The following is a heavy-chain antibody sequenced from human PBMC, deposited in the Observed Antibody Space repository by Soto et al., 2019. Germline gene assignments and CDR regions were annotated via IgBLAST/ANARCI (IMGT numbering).Heavy chain of an antibody. V-gene: IGHV3-21*01. CDR1: GFTLSSYS. CDR2: ISSSSSYI. Sequence: PGGSLRLSCAASGFTLSSYSMNWVRQAPGKGLEWVSSISSSSSYIYYADSVKGRFTISRDNAKNSLYLQMNSLRAEDTAVYYCARDHTFYTLDYYYGMDVWGQGTTVTVSS. J-gene: IGHJ6*02. CDR3: ARDHTFYTLDYYYGMDV.